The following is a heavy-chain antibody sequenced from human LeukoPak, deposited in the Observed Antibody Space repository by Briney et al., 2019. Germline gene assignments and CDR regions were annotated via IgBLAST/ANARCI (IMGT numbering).Heavy chain of an antibody. J-gene: IGHJ6*02. CDR1: GYTLTELS. CDR2: ISAYNGNT. CDR3: ARSVVVVAATLIEYYYGMDV. V-gene: IGHV1-18*01. D-gene: IGHD2-15*01. Sequence: ASVTVSCKVSGYTLTELSMHWVRQAPGQGLEWMGWISAYNGNTNYAQKLQGRVTMTTDTSTSTAYMELRSLRSDDTAVYYCARSVVVVAATLIEYYYGMDVWGQGTTVTVSS.